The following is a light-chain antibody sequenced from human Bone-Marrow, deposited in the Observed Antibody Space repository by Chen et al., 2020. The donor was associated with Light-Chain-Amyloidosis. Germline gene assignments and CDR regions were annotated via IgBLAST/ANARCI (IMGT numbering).Light chain of an antibody. CDR1: SSDVGGYNY. CDR2: DVT. CDR3: CSYAGSNSFV. J-gene: IGLJ1*01. V-gene: IGLV2-11*01. Sequence: QSALTQPRSVSGSPGQSVTISCTGTSSDVGGYNYVSWYQQHPGKAPKLMIYDVTKRPSGVPDRFSGSKSGNTASLTVSGLQAGDEADYCCCSYAGSNSFVFGTGTKVTVL.